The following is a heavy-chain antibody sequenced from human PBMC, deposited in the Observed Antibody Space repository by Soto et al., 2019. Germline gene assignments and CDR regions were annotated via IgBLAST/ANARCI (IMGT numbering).Heavy chain of an antibody. V-gene: IGHV4-39*01. D-gene: IGHD6-13*01. CDR2: IYYSGST. Sequence: QLQLQESGPGLVKPSETLSLTCTVSGGSISSSSYYWGWILQPPGQGLEWIGSIYYSGSTYYNPSLKSRVTISVDTSKNQFSLKLSSVTAADTAVYYCARHLTMGSSWYFDYYYYGMDVWGQGTTVTVSS. CDR1: GGSISSSSYY. J-gene: IGHJ6*02. CDR3: ARHLTMGSSWYFDYYYYGMDV.